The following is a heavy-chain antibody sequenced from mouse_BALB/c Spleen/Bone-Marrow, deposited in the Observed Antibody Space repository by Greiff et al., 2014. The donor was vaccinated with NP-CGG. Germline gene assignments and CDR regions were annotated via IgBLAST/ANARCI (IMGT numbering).Heavy chain of an antibody. Sequence: DVQLVESGGGLVKPGGSLKLSCAASGFTFSSYAMSWVRQTPEKRLEWVASISSGGSTYYPDSVKGRLTISRDNARNILYLQMSSLRSEDTAMYYCARGGGYDYGSWFAYWGQGTLVTVSA. D-gene: IGHD2-4*01. CDR2: ISSGGST. V-gene: IGHV5-6-5*01. CDR1: GFTFSSYA. CDR3: ARGGGYDYGSWFAY. J-gene: IGHJ3*01.